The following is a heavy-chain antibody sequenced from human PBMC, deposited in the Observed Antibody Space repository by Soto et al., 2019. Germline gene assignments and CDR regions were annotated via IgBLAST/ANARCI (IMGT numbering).Heavy chain of an antibody. CDR1: GDTCSSYT. D-gene: IGHD3-10*01. CDR2: IIPIVDIA. Sequence: QVQLVQSGAEVKKPGSSVKVSCKASGDTCSSYTITWVRQAPGQGLEYMGRIIPIVDIAYYAQKFQGRVTITADKFTITAYMELNWLRSEDTAVYYCEAEVPHGAWGQGSLVTVSS. J-gene: IGHJ5*02. CDR3: EAEVPHGA. V-gene: IGHV1-69*02.